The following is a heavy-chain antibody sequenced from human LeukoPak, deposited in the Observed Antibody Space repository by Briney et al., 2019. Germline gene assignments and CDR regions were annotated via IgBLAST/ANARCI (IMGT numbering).Heavy chain of an antibody. CDR3: ANMVGGPRRPFDC. D-gene: IGHD3-10*01. CDR2: IYSGGSK. Sequence: GGSLRLSCAVSGFIVSSNYMNWVRQAPGKGLEWVSVIYSGGSKYYADSVRGRFTISRDTSKNTLYLQMNSLRAEDTAVYYCANMVGGPRRPFDCWGQGTLVTVSS. J-gene: IGHJ4*02. V-gene: IGHV3-53*01. CDR1: GFIVSSNY.